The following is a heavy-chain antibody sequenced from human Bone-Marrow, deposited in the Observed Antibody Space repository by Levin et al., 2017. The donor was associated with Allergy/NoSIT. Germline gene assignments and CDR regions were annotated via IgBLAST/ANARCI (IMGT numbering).Heavy chain of an antibody. V-gene: IGHV3-23*01. D-gene: IGHD3-16*01. J-gene: IGHJ5*01. Sequence: GGSLRLSCEASGFTLGSFGMSWVRQAQGKGPEWVAGISGSGGSGRSYYADAVKGRFIISRDNMKKNLYLQMDSLRATDTAVYYCAKRDSGGIGNWFDSWGQGTRVTVSS. CDR2: ISGSGGSGRS. CDR3: AKRDSGGIGNWFDS. CDR1: GFTLGSFG.